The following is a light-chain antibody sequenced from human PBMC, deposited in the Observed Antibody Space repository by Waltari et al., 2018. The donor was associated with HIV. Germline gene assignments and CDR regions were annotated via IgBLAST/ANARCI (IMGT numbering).Light chain of an antibody. Sequence: EIVLTQSPGTLSLSPGERATLSCRASQSVDSSFLGWYQQKPGQAPRLLIFGASSRATGTPDRFSGSGSGTDFTLTVSRLEPEDFAVYYCQQHDIYPWTFGPGTRVDIK. V-gene: IGKV3-20*01. CDR3: QQHDIYPWT. CDR2: GAS. CDR1: QSVDSSF. J-gene: IGKJ1*01.